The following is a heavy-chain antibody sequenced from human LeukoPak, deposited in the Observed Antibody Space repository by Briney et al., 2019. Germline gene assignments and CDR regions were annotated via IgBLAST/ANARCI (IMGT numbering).Heavy chain of an antibody. CDR3: AIGSGSQNDY. J-gene: IGHJ4*02. D-gene: IGHD3-10*01. CDR1: GGSISSYY. CDR2: INHSGST. V-gene: IGHV4-34*01. Sequence: SETLSLTCTVSGGSISSYYWSWIRQPPGKGLEWIGEINHSGSTNYNPSLKSRVTISVDTSKNQFSMKLSSVTAADTAVYYWAIGSGSQNDYWGQGTLVTVSS.